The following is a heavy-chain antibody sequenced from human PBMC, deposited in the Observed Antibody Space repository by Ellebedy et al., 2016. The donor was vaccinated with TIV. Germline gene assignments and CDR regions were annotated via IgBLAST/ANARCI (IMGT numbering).Heavy chain of an antibody. CDR3: ARVRDNSWYY. CDR1: GYTFTSYD. V-gene: IGHV1-8*03. J-gene: IGHJ4*02. D-gene: IGHD6-13*01. Sequence: ASVKVSCKASGYTFTSYDINWVRQATGQGLEWMGWMNPNSCNTGYAQKFQGRVTITRNTSISTAYMELKSLRSEDTAVYYCARVRDNSWYYWGQGTLVTVSS. CDR2: MNPNSCNT.